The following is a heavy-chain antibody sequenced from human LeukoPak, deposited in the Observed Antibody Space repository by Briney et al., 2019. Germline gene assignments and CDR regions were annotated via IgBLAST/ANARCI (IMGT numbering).Heavy chain of an antibody. Sequence: SETLSLTCTVSGDSISSGGYYWGWIRQPPGKGLEWIGSIYYSGSSYYSPSLKSRVTISVDTSKNQFSLKLSSMTAADTAVYYCARHGRGYSYGPLDYWGQGTLITVSS. CDR3: ARHGRGYSYGPLDY. J-gene: IGHJ4*02. CDR1: GDSISSGGYY. V-gene: IGHV4-39*01. D-gene: IGHD5-18*01. CDR2: IYYSGSS.